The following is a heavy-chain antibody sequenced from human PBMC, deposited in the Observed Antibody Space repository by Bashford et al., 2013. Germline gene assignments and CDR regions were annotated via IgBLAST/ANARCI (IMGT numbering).Heavy chain of an antibody. CDR3: ARDSELRYFVGYFDY. D-gene: IGHD3-9*01. CDR2: IYYRGST. Sequence: SETLSLTCTVSGGSINNHYWSWIRQPPGKGLEWIGFIYYRGSTSYNRSLKSRVTISVDTSKNQFSLRLSSVTAADTAVYYCARDSELRYFVGYFDYVGPGSPGHRLL. J-gene: IGHJ4*02. V-gene: IGHV4-59*11. CDR1: GGSINNHY.